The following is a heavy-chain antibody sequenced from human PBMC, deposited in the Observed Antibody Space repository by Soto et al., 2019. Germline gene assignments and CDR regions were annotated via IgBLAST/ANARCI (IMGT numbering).Heavy chain of an antibody. J-gene: IGHJ3*01. V-gene: IGHV4-39*01. D-gene: IGHD4-4*01. Sequence: QLQLQESGPGLVKPSETLSLTCTVSGASVTSSTYYWAWIRQPPGKGLEWVGSIHHDGNTYYNPSLKSRVTISIDTSTNQFSLRLSSMTAADTAVFYCATPRDYNNYLGAFGVWGQGTMVTVSS. CDR3: ATPRDYNNYLGAFGV. CDR1: GASVTSSTYY. CDR2: IHHDGNT.